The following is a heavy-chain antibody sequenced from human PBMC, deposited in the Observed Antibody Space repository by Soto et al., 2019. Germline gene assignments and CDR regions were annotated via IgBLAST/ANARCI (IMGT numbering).Heavy chain of an antibody. CDR2: IYHSGST. J-gene: IGHJ3*02. CDR1: GGSISSSNW. Sequence: QVQLQESGPGLVKPSGTLSLTCAVSGGSISSSNWWSWVRQPPGKGLEWIGEIYHSGSTNYNPSLKCRVTISVVKSTHQFSLKLVSVTAADTAVYYFARLLRNDALDICGHGTMVTVSS. CDR3: ARLLRNDALDI. V-gene: IGHV4-4*02. D-gene: IGHD3-22*01.